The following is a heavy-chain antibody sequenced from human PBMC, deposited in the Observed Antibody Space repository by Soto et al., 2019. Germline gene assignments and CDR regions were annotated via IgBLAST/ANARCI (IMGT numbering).Heavy chain of an antibody. D-gene: IGHD3-22*01. V-gene: IGHV3-49*03. CDR3: NYYDSSGEYHERYDY. CDR2: IRSKGYGGTT. J-gene: IGHJ4*02. CDR1: GFTFGDYA. Sequence: GSLRLSCTASGFTFGDYAMSWFRQAPGKGLEWVGFIRSKGYGGTTEYAASVKGRFTMSRDDSKSIAYLQMNSVKIEDTAVYYCNYYDSSGEYHERYDYWGQGTLVTVSS.